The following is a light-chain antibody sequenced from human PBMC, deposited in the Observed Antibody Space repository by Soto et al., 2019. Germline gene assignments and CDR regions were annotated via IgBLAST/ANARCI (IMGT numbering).Light chain of an antibody. CDR1: QSVSSSY. CDR3: QQYGSSPLYT. Sequence: EIVLTQSPGTLSLSPGERATLSCRASQSVSSSYLAWYQQKPGQAPRLLIYGASSSATGIPDRFSGRGSGTDFTLAISRLEPEDFAVYYCQQYGSSPLYTFGQGTKLEIK. J-gene: IGKJ2*01. CDR2: GAS. V-gene: IGKV3-20*01.